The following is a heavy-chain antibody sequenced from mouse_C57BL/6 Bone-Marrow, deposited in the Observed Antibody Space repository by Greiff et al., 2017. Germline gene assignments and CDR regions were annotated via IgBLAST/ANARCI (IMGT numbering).Heavy chain of an antibody. V-gene: IGHV2-5*01. D-gene: IGHD1-2*01. CDR1: GFSLTSYG. CDR3: AKDSGVLRHAMDY. CDR2: IWRGGST. J-gene: IGHJ4*01. Sequence: QVQLQQSGPGLVQPSQSLSITCTVSGFSLTSYGVHWVRQSPGQGLEWLGVIWRGGSTDYNAAFMSRLSITKDNSKSQVFFKMNSLQADDTAIYDCAKDSGVLRHAMDYWGQGTSVTVSS.